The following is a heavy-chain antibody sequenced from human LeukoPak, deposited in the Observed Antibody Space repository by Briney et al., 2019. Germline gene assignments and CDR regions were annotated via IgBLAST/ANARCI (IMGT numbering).Heavy chain of an antibody. V-gene: IGHV3-23*01. CDR3: AKSGTMGTIYYYGMDV. Sequence: GGSLRLSCAASGFTFSSYAMSWVRQAPGKGLEWVSAISGGGGSTYYADSVKGRFTISRDNSKNTLYLQMNSLRAEDTAVYYCAKSGTMGTIYYYGMDVWGQGTTVTVSS. CDR2: ISGGGGST. J-gene: IGHJ6*02. D-gene: IGHD1-1*01. CDR1: GFTFSSYA.